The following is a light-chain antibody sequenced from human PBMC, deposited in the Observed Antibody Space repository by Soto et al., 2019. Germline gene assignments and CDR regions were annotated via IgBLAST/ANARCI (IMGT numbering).Light chain of an antibody. CDR2: DAS. J-gene: IGKJ5*01. Sequence: EVVLTQSPDTLSSSPGERVTLSCRASQTIINNYLAWYQQKPGQAPRLLIYDASTRATGIPDRFSGSESGTDFTLTISRLEPEDFAVYYCHQYGDSPPFTFDQGTRLDIK. CDR3: HQYGDSPPFT. CDR1: QTIINNY. V-gene: IGKV3-20*01.